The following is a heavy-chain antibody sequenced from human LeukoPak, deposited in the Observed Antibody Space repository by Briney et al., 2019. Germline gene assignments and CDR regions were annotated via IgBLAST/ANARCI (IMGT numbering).Heavy chain of an antibody. J-gene: IGHJ6*03. Sequence: PGGSLRLSCAAPGFTFSDYYMSWIRQALGKGLEWVSGINWNGGSTGYADSVKGRFTISRDNAKNSLYLQMNSLRAEDTALYYCARLPYYYYYMDVWGKGTTVTVSS. CDR2: INWNGGST. CDR1: GFTFSDYY. CDR3: ARLPYYYYYMDV. V-gene: IGHV3-20*04.